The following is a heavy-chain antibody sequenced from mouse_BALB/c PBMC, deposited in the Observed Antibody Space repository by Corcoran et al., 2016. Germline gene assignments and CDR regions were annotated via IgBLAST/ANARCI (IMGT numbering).Heavy chain of an antibody. J-gene: IGHJ3*01. V-gene: IGHV9-1*02. CDR3: ARDNSWFAY. Sequence: QIQLVQSGPELKKPGGTVQIACKASGYNFTNSGRNWGKQAPGKGVKWMGWINTYTGEPTYADDFKGRFAFSLETSASTAYLQINNLKNEDMATYFCARDNSWFAYWGQGTLVTVSA. CDR2: INTYTGEP. CDR1: GYNFTNSG.